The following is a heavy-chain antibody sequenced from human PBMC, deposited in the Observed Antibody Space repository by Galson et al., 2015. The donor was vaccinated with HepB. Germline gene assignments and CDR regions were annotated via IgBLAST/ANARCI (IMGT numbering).Heavy chain of an antibody. Sequence: SVKVSCKASGYKFTSYYMHWGRQAPGQGLEWMGIINPSGGSTDYAQKFQGRLTMTRDTSTSTVFMELSSLRSEDTAVYHCARGVLLWDGPDYWGQGTLVTVSS. V-gene: IGHV1-46*01. J-gene: IGHJ4*02. CDR3: ARGVLLWDGPDY. D-gene: IGHD3-10*01. CDR2: INPSGGST. CDR1: GYKFTSYY.